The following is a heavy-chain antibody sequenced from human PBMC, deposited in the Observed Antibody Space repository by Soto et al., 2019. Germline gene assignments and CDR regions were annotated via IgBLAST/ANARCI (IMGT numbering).Heavy chain of an antibody. V-gene: IGHV3-23*01. CDR3: AKDSVVSQKCIDS. J-gene: IGHJ4*02. CDR2: ISGGGDLT. CDR1: GYTFSSFG. Sequence: GGSLRLSCAASGYTFSSFGTSWVRQAPGKGLEWVSAISGGGDLTLYADSVKGRFTISRDNSKNTLYLQMNSLRAEDTAVYYCAKDSVVSQKCIDSSGQGALLTVSS.